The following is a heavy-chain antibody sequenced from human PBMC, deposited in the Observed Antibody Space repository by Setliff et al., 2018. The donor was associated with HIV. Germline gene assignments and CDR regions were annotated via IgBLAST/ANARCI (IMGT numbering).Heavy chain of an antibody. CDR3: ARDRRAGVYYYTDV. J-gene: IGHJ6*03. Sequence: ASVKVSCKASGYIFTGYYMHWVRRAPGQGFEWMGWINPDNGRTQYGQKFQGRLTLTRDASIRTAYMELSGLTFDDTAMYYCARDRRAGVYYYTDVWGTGTTVTVSS. CDR1: GYIFTGYY. V-gene: IGHV1-2*02. CDR2: INPDNGRT. D-gene: IGHD7-27*01.